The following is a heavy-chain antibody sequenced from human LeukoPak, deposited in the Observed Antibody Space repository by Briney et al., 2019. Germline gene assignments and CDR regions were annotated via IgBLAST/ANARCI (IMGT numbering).Heavy chain of an antibody. CDR1: GFTFSSYA. J-gene: IGHJ4*02. CDR2: ISGSGGST. V-gene: IGHV3-23*01. D-gene: IGHD2-2*01. Sequence: GGSLRLSCAASGFTFSSYAMSWVRQAPGKGLEWVSAISGSGGSTYYADSVKGRFTISRDNSRNTLYLQMNSLRAEDTAVYYCAKSNRGYWSSTSCYHLDYWGQGTLVTVSS. CDR3: AKSNRGYWSSTSCYHLDY.